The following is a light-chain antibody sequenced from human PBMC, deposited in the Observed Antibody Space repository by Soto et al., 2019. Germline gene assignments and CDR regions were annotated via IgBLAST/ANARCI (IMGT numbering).Light chain of an antibody. J-gene: IGKJ1*01. CDR3: QQYNSYSPT. Sequence: DIQMTQSPSSLSASVGDRVTITCQASQDINNYLNWYQQKPGKAPKLLIYAASSLQSGVPSRFSGSGSGTEFTLTISSLQPDDFATYYCQQYNSYSPTFGQGTKVDIK. CDR1: QDINNY. CDR2: AAS. V-gene: IGKV1-16*01.